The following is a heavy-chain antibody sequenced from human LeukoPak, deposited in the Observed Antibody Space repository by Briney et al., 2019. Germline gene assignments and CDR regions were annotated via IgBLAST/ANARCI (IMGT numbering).Heavy chain of an antibody. CDR2: IYHSGST. Sequence: SETLSLTCAVSGGSISSSNWWSWVRQPPGKGLEWIGEIYHSGSTNYNPSLKSRVTISVDTSKNQFSLKLSSVTAADTAVYYCARDDYEDPYYGMDVWGQGTTVTVSS. D-gene: IGHD4-17*01. J-gene: IGHJ6*02. CDR3: ARDDYEDPYYGMDV. V-gene: IGHV4-4*02. CDR1: GGSISSSNW.